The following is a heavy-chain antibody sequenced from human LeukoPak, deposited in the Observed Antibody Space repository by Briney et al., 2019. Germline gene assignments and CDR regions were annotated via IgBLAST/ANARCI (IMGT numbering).Heavy chain of an antibody. CDR2: ISGGGVT. V-gene: IGHV3-23*01. J-gene: IGHJ5*02. Sequence: PGGSLRLSCAASGFTFNKNGMIWVRQAPGKGLEWVSAISGGGVTFYSDSVKGRFTISRDNSNNTLFLQMNSLRVEDTALYYCAKGDDYWSGYYGPWGQGTLVIVSS. CDR3: AKGDDYWSGYYGP. D-gene: IGHD3-3*01. CDR1: GFTFNKNG.